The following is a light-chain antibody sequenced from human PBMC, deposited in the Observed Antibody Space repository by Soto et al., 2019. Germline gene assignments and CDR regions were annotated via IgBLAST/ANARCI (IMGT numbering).Light chain of an antibody. CDR1: QTISSW. Sequence: DIKMTQSPSTLSGSVGDRVTITCRASQTISSWLAWYQQKPGKAPKLLIYKASTLKSGVPSRFSGIGSGTEFTLTISSLQPDDFATYYCQHYNSYSEAFGQGTKVELK. CDR2: KAS. CDR3: QHYNSYSEA. J-gene: IGKJ1*01. V-gene: IGKV1-5*03.